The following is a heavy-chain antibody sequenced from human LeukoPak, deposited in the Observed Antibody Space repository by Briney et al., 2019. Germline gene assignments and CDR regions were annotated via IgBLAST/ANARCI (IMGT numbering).Heavy chain of an antibody. Sequence: ASVKVSCKASGYTFTGYYMHWVRQAPGQGLEWMGWINPNSGGTNYAQKFQGRVTMTRDTSISTAYMELSRLRSDDTAVYYCARGADCGEGDAFDIWGQGTMVTVSS. CDR1: GYTFTGYY. CDR2: INPNSGGT. J-gene: IGHJ3*02. V-gene: IGHV1-2*02. D-gene: IGHD4-17*01. CDR3: ARGADCGEGDAFDI.